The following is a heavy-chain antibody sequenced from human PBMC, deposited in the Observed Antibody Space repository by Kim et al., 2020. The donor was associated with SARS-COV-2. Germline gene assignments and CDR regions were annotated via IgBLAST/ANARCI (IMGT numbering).Heavy chain of an antibody. Sequence: PPLKSRVTMSVDQTSNQFSLKPSSVTAADTAVYYCARHLFGGYANSYFDYWGQGTLVTVSS. J-gene: IGHJ4*02. V-gene: IGHV4-39*01. D-gene: IGHD5-12*01. CDR3: ARHLFGGYANSYFDY.